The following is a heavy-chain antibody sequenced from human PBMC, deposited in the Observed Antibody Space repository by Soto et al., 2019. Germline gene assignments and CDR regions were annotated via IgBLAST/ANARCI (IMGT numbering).Heavy chain of an antibody. CDR3: ARDSRVNMIILLTPPEY. D-gene: IGHD3-22*01. CDR1: GFTFSSYA. J-gene: IGHJ4*02. V-gene: IGHV3-30-3*01. Sequence: QVQLLESGGGVVQPGRSLRLSCAASGFTFSSYAMHWVRQAPGKGLEWVAVISYDGNNKYYADSVKGRFTISRDNSKNTLDLHMNSLRPEDTAVYYCARDSRVNMIILLTPPEYWGQGTLVTVSS. CDR2: ISYDGNNK.